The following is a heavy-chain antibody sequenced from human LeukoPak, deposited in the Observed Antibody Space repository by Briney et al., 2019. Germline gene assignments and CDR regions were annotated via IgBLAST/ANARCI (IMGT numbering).Heavy chain of an antibody. Sequence: GASVKVSCKASGYTFTSYYMHWVRQAPGQGLEWMGWINTNTGNPTYAQGFTGRFVFSLDTSVSTAYLQISSLKAEDTAVYYCARLSMLVRGVSIPDYWGQGTLVTVSS. V-gene: IGHV7-4-1*02. D-gene: IGHD3-10*01. CDR2: INTNTGNP. J-gene: IGHJ4*02. CDR3: ARLSMLVRGVSIPDY. CDR1: GYTFTSYY.